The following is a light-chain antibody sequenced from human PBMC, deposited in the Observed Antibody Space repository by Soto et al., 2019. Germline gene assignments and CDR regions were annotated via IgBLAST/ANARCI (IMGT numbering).Light chain of an antibody. Sequence: QSVLTQPPSASGTPGQRVTISCSVSSSNIGSNTVNWYQQLPGTAPKLLIYSNNQRPSGVPDRFSGSKSGTSASLAISGLQSEDEADYYYAAWDDSLNGLVFGGGTKLTVL. V-gene: IGLV1-44*01. CDR3: AAWDDSLNGLV. CDR1: SSNIGSNT. J-gene: IGLJ2*01. CDR2: SNN.